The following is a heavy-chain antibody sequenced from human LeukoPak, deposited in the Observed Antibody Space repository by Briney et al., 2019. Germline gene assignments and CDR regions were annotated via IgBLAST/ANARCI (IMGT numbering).Heavy chain of an antibody. J-gene: IGHJ6*02. CDR1: GGTFSSYV. Sequence: SVKVSCKASGGTFSSYVISWVRQAPGQGLEWMGRIIPILGIANYAQKFQGRVTMTTDTSTSTAYMELRSLRSDDTAVYYCARDLYYDFWSGYYSWDDYYYGMDVWGQGTTVTVSS. CDR3: ARDLYYDFWSGYYSWDDYYYGMDV. D-gene: IGHD3-3*01. V-gene: IGHV1-69*04. CDR2: IIPILGIA.